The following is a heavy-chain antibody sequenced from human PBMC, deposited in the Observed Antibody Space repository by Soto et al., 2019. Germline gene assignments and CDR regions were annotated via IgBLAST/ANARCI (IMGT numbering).Heavy chain of an antibody. CDR2: IYYSGGT. Sequence: PSETLSLTCTVSGGSISSYYWSWIRQPPGKGLEWIGYIYYSGGTNYNPSLKSRVTISVDTSKNQFSLKLSSVTAADTAVYYCARTRRDGYNSYYFDYWGQGTLVTVS. D-gene: IGHD5-12*01. J-gene: IGHJ4*02. CDR1: GGSISSYY. CDR3: ARTRRDGYNSYYFDY. V-gene: IGHV4-59*01.